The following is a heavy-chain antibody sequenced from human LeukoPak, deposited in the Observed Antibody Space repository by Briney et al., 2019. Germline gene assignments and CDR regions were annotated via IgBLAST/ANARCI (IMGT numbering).Heavy chain of an antibody. Sequence: GRSLRLSCAASGFTFSSYGMHWVRQAPGKGLEWVASIKQGESERYYVDSVNGRFTISRDNAKNSLYLQMNSLRAEDTAVYYCARGDNSAFDIWGQGTMVTVSS. CDR1: GFTFSSYG. V-gene: IGHV3-7*04. J-gene: IGHJ3*02. CDR2: IKQGESER. CDR3: ARGDNSAFDI. D-gene: IGHD3-22*01.